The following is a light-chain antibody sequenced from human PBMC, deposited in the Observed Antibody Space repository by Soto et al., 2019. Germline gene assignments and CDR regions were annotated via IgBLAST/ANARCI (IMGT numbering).Light chain of an antibody. J-gene: IGLJ2*01. CDR2: EVS. CDR1: SSDVGGYSY. CDR3: SSYAGSNKVV. V-gene: IGLV2-8*01. Sequence: QSVLTQPPSASGSPGQSVTISCTGTSSDVGGYSYVSWYQQHPGKAPKLMIYEVSKRPSGVPDRFSGSKSGTTASLTVSGLQAEDEADYYFSSYAGSNKVVFGGGTKLTVL.